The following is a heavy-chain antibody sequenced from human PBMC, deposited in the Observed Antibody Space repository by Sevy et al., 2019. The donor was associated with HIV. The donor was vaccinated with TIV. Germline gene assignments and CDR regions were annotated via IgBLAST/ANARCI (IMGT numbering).Heavy chain of an antibody. CDR3: ARGENNDEFFQY. CDR1: GFIFSNFA. J-gene: IGHJ1*01. V-gene: IGHV3-30*04. Sequence: GGSLRLSCAASGFIFSNFAMHWVRQAPGKGLEWVAVTSYDGSHKYYADSVKGRFTVSRDNSRNILSLEMNSLRRDDTAVYYCARGENNDEFFQYWGQGILVTVSS. CDR2: TSYDGSHK. D-gene: IGHD1-26*01.